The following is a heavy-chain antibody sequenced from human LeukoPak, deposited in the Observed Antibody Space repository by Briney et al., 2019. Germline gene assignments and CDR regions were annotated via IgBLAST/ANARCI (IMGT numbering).Heavy chain of an antibody. J-gene: IGHJ6*02. D-gene: IGHD3-3*01. Sequence: GGSLRLSRAASGFTFSSYAMHWVRQAPGKGLEWVAVISYDGSNKYYADSVKGRFTISRDNSKNTLYLQMNSLRAEDTAVYYCARSRERYYDFWSGTKRGMDVWGQGTTVTVSS. CDR3: ARSRERYYDFWSGTKRGMDV. CDR2: ISYDGSNK. V-gene: IGHV3-30*04. CDR1: GFTFSSYA.